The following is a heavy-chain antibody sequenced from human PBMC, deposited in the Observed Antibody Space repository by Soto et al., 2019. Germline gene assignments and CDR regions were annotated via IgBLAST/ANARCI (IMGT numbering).Heavy chain of an antibody. D-gene: IGHD5-18*01. Sequence: GGSLRLSCAASGFTFRNYAMTWVRQAPGKGLEWVSAISGSGDSTYDADSVKGRFTISRDNSKNTLCLQMNSLRAEDTAVYYCAKGIYSYGYNSFAYWSQGTLVTVAS. V-gene: IGHV3-23*01. CDR2: ISGSGDST. CDR1: GFTFRNYA. J-gene: IGHJ4*02. CDR3: AKGIYSYGYNSFAY.